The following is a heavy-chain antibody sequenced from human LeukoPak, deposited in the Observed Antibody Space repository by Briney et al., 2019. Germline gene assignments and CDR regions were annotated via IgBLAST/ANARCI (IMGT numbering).Heavy chain of an antibody. V-gene: IGHV3-30*04. CDR1: GFTFNNYA. CDR2: ISHHAIHK. D-gene: IGHD3-10*01. J-gene: IGHJ6*02. Sequence: GGSLRLSCAGSGFTFNNYAVHWVRQAPGQGLEWVAVISHHAIHKYYADSVKGRFTISRGSSKNTVSLQMNSPRGEDTVVYYCTKDRSGTVQGSFGMDVWGQGTTVTVSS. CDR3: TKDRSGTVQGSFGMDV.